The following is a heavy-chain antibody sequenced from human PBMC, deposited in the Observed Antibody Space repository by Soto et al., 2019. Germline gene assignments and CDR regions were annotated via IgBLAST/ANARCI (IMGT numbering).Heavy chain of an antibody. CDR1: GFSFSTYS. J-gene: IGHJ6*04. CDR3: AREIAARL. V-gene: IGHV3-7*01. D-gene: IGHD6-6*01. Sequence: GGSLRLSCAASGFSFSTYSMSWVRRAPGKGLEWVANIKQDGSEENYVDSVKGRFTISRDNAKKALYLQMNSLRVEDTAVYYCAREIAARLWGKGTTVTVSS. CDR2: IKQDGSEE.